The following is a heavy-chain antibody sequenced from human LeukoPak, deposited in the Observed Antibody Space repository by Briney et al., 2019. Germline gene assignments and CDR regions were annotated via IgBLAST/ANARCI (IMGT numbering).Heavy chain of an antibody. Sequence: SETLSLTCTVSGGSLRSDYWNWIRQPPGKGLEWIGSIYYSGSTYYNPSLMSRVTISVETSKNHFSLKLTSVTAADTAVYYCARREVGAYWYFDLWGRGTLVTVSS. CDR3: ARREVGAYWYFDL. D-gene: IGHD1-26*01. CDR2: IYYSGST. V-gene: IGHV4-59*08. J-gene: IGHJ2*01. CDR1: GGSLRSDY.